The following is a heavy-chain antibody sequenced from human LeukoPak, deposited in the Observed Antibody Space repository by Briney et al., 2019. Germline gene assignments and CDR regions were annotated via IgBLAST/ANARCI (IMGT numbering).Heavy chain of an antibody. D-gene: IGHD6-6*01. CDR2: IHHSGST. V-gene: IGHV4-38-2*02. Sequence: SETLSLTCTVSGYFISSGYYWGWIRQPPGKGLQWIGSIHHSGSTYYNPSLKSRVTISVDTSKNQFSLKLSSVTAADTAVYYCARGRLVSSQPFDYWGQGTLVTVSS. J-gene: IGHJ4*02. CDR1: GYFISSGYY. CDR3: ARGRLVSSQPFDY.